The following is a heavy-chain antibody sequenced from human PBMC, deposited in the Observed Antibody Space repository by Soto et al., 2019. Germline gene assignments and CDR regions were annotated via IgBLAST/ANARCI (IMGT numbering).Heavy chain of an antibody. D-gene: IGHD6-6*01. CDR2: IYYSGRT. J-gene: IGHJ5*02. CDR3: ARGSFSSSSSWFDP. CDR1: GGSISSGGYY. Sequence: SETLSLTCTVSGGSISSGGYYWSWIRQHPGKGLEWIGYIYYSGRTYYNPSLHSRVSIAVDTTENQFSLKLTSVTAADTSVYYCARGSFSSSSSWFDPGGRGTLVTVSS. V-gene: IGHV4-31*03.